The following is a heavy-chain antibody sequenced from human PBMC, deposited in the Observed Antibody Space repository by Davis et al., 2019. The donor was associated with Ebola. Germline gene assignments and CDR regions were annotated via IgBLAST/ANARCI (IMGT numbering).Heavy chain of an antibody. V-gene: IGHV3-23*01. CDR3: ARFCHYTDCSYFDY. CDR2: ITATEAHT. D-gene: IGHD3-3*01. Sequence: GESLKISCAASGFTFSNYDMSWVRQVPGKGLEWVSTITATEAHTHYSDSVKGRFTISRDNSKDTLYLQMNSLRAEDTATYYCARFCHYTDCSYFDYWGQGTMVAVS. CDR1: GFTFSNYD. J-gene: IGHJ4*02.